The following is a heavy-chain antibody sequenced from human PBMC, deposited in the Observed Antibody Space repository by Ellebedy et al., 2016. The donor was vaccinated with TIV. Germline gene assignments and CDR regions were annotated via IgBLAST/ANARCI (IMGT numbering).Heavy chain of an antibody. CDR2: IGSVSSHT. J-gene: IGHJ4*02. CDR3: AGRVAGKASFDY. D-gene: IGHD6-19*01. CDR1: GFTFSDYY. Sequence: GESLKISCAASGFTFSDYYMNWIRQAPGKGLEWVSYIGSVSSHTNYADSVKGRFTVSRDNAKNSLYLQMNSRRAEDTAVYYCAGRVAGKASFDYWGQGTLVTVSS. V-gene: IGHV3-11*06.